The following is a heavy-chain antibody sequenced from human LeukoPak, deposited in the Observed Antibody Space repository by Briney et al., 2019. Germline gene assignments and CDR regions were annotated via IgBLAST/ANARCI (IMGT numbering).Heavy chain of an antibody. CDR1: GGSISSGDYY. D-gene: IGHD1-7*01. Sequence: SETLSLTCTVSGGSISSGDYYWSWIRQPPGKGLEWIGYIYYSGSTNYNPSLKSRVTISVDTSKNQFTLKLSSVTAADTAVYYCARTFRNYGQSNHFDSWGQGTLVTVSS. V-gene: IGHV4-61*08. CDR2: IYYSGST. J-gene: IGHJ4*02. CDR3: ARTFRNYGQSNHFDS.